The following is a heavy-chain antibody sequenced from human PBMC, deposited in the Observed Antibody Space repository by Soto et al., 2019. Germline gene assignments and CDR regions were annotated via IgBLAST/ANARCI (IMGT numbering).Heavy chain of an antibody. CDR1: GYTFTSYY. CDR3: ARDHLDRYYYDSSGYYPPDY. Sequence: ASVKVSCKASGYTFTSYYMHWVRQAPGQGLEWMGIINPSGGSTSYAPRFQGRVTMTRDTSTSTVYMELSSLTSEDTAVYYCARDHLDRYYYDSSGYYPPDYWVQGTLVTVSS. J-gene: IGHJ4*02. D-gene: IGHD3-22*01. V-gene: IGHV1-46*01. CDR2: INPSGGST.